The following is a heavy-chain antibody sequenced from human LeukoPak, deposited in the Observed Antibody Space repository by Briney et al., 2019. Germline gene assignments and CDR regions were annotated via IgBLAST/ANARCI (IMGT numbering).Heavy chain of an antibody. V-gene: IGHV3-48*03. Sequence: GGSLRLSCAASGFTFSSYEMNWVRQAPGKGLEWVSYISSSGSTIYYADSVKGRFTISRDNAKNSLYLQMNSLRAEDTAVYYCGRTWGYYFDYWGQGTLVTVSS. CDR3: GRTWGYYFDY. J-gene: IGHJ4*02. D-gene: IGHD3-16*01. CDR1: GFTFSSYE. CDR2: ISSSGSTI.